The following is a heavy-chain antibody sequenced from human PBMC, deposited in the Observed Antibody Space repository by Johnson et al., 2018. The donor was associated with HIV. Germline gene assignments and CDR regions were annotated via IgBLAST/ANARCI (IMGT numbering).Heavy chain of an antibody. CDR2: ISYDGSNK. CDR1: GFTFSSYA. J-gene: IGHJ3*01. CDR3: ASGGPLSGSDECCFDV. V-gene: IGHV3-30*14. D-gene: IGHD1-26*01. Sequence: QVQLVESGGGVVQPGRSLRLSCAASGFTFSSYAMHWVRQAPGKGLEWVAVISYDGSNKYYADSVKGRFTISRDNSKNTRCLQMNSLRVEDTPVSSCASGGPLSGSDECCFDVWGQGTMVTVSS.